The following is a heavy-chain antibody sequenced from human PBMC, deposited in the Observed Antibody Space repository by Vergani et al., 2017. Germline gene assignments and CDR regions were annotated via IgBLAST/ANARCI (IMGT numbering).Heavy chain of an antibody. Sequence: QVQLVQSGAEVKKPGSSVKVSCKASGGTFSSYAISWVRQAPGQGLEWMGRIIPILGIANYAQKLQCRVTITADKSTSTAYMELSRLRSEDTAVYYCARVSSGWYSGWFDPWGQGTLVTVSS. CDR3: ARVSSGWYSGWFDP. V-gene: IGHV1-69*04. J-gene: IGHJ5*02. D-gene: IGHD6-19*01. CDR2: IIPILGIA. CDR1: GGTFSSYA.